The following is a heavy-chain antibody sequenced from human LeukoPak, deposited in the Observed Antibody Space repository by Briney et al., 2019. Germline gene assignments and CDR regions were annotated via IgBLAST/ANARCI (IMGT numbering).Heavy chain of an antibody. J-gene: IGHJ4*02. CDR1: GGSISSSSYY. CDR2: IYYSGST. D-gene: IGHD5-12*01. Sequence: SETLSLTCTVSGGSISSSSYYWGWIRQPPGKGLEWIGSIYYSGSTYYNPSLKSRVTISVDTSKNQFSLKLSSVTAADTAVYYCARVPRRGYDYFSIDYWGQGTLVTVSS. CDR3: ARVPRRGYDYFSIDY. V-gene: IGHV4-39*07.